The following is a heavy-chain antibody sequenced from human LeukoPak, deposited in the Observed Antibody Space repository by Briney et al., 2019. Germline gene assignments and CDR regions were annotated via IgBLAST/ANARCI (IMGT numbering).Heavy chain of an antibody. V-gene: IGHV3-23*01. J-gene: IGHJ4*02. D-gene: IGHD3-9*01. Sequence: GGSLRLSCAASGFTFSNYAMSWVRQAPGKGLEWVSAIPGSGCNTYYADSVNGRFTISRDNSKNTLYLQMNSLRDEDTAVYYCAKWGDFDVLTGYYVPDFWGQGTLVTVSS. CDR2: IPGSGCNT. CDR3: AKWGDFDVLTGYYVPDF. CDR1: GFTFSNYA.